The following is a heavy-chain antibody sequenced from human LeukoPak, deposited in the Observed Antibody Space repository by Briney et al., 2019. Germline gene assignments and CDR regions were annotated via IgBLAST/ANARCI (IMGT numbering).Heavy chain of an antibody. CDR1: GFTFNSYG. D-gene: IGHD3-10*01. CDR3: AKTTMIRGVRESYYYYMDV. J-gene: IGHJ6*03. CDR2: ISGSGGIT. Sequence: GGSLRLSCAASGFTFNSYGMSWVRQAPGKGLEWVSGISGSGGITFSADSVKGRFTISRDNSKNTLYLQMNSLRAEDTAVYYCAKTTMIRGVRESYYYYMDVWGKGTTVTISS. V-gene: IGHV3-23*01.